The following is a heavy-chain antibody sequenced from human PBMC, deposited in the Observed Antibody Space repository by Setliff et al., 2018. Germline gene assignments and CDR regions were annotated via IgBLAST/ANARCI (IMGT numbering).Heavy chain of an antibody. CDR2: ISPYNENT. Sequence: ASVKVSCKTSGYNFITFGISWVRQAPGQGPEWMGWISPYNENTNYAQKFQGRVTMTTDTSTTTVYMELNPVTAADTAVYYCVRTFNGSPADRWGQGTLVTVSS. CDR1: GYNFITFG. V-gene: IGHV1-18*01. J-gene: IGHJ5*02. D-gene: IGHD2-2*01. CDR3: VRTFNGSPADR.